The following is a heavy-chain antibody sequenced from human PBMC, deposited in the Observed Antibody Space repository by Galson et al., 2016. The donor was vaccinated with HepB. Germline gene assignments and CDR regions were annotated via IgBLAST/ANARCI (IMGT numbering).Heavy chain of an antibody. CDR1: GGSINSHVYY. Sequence: SETLSLTCNVSGGSINSHVYYWGWIRQAPGKGLEWIGKFYYTGGTTFYTPSLTSRANISVDASKNQFSLTLKSVTAADTAVYYCERTIYGSGSKMAFDCWGRGTLVTVSS. CDR3: ERTIYGSGSKMAFDC. CDR2: FYYTGGTT. V-gene: IGHV4-39*01. D-gene: IGHD3-10*01. J-gene: IGHJ4*02.